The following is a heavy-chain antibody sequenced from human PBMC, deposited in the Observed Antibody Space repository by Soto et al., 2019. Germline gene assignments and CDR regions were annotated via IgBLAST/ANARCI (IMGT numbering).Heavy chain of an antibody. CDR2: IIPIFGTA. J-gene: IGHJ6*02. D-gene: IGHD6-19*01. CDR3: ASPTSSGWQDYYYGMDV. V-gene: IGHV1-69*06. Sequence: QVQLVQSGAEVKKPGSSVKVSCKASGGTFSSYAISWVRQAPGQGLEWMGGIIPIFGTANYAQKFQGRVTITADKSPSTAYMKLSSLRYEDTAVYYCASPTSSGWQDYYYGMDVWGQGTTVTVSS. CDR1: GGTFSSYA.